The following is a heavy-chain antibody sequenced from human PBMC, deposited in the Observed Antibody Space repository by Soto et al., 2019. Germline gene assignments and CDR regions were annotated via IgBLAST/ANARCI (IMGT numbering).Heavy chain of an antibody. Sequence: QVQLVQSGAEVKKPGASVKVSCKASGCTFTSYGISWVRQAPGQGLEWMGWISAYNGNTNYAQKLQGRVTMTTDTSTSTAYMELRSLRSDDTAVYYCARRVGYYDSSGYYYEDYFDYWGQGTLVTVSS. V-gene: IGHV1-18*04. D-gene: IGHD3-22*01. CDR2: ISAYNGNT. CDR1: GCTFTSYG. CDR3: ARRVGYYDSSGYYYEDYFDY. J-gene: IGHJ4*02.